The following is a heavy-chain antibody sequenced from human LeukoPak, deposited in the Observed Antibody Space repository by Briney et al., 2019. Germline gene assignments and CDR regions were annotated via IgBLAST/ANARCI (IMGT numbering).Heavy chain of an antibody. V-gene: IGHV4-38-2*02. CDR3: ARAYSSSWYADD. Sequence: SETLSLTCTVSGYSISSGYYWGWIRQPPGKGLEWIGSIYHSGSTYYNPSLKSRVTISVDTSKNQFSLKLSSVTAADTAVYYCARAYSSSWYADDWGQGTLVTVSS. CDR2: IYHSGST. D-gene: IGHD6-13*01. CDR1: GYSISSGYY. J-gene: IGHJ4*02.